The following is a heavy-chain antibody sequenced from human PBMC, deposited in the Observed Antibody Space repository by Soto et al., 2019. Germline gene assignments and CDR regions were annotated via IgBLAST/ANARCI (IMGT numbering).Heavy chain of an antibody. Sequence: SETLALTCSVSNVSISSSYWNWLRQAPGKGLEWIGFVYYTGTIKYNPSLKSRVTISVDTSRNEFSLRLTPVTTADTAFYFCARDFAGRGPFDPWGPGTLVTVSS. CDR1: NVSISSSY. V-gene: IGHV4-59*01. D-gene: IGHD1-26*01. CDR3: ARDFAGRGPFDP. J-gene: IGHJ5*01. CDR2: VYYTGTI.